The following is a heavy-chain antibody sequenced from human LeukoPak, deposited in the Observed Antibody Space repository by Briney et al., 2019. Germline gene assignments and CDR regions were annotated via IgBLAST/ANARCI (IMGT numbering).Heavy chain of an antibody. Sequence: PSETLSLTCTVSGGSISSSTNYWGWLRQPPGKGLEWIGSIYYSGTTYYNPSLKSRVTISVDTSKNQFSLKLSSVTAADTAVYYCARHDQWLVPDYWGQGTLVTVSS. CDR2: IYYSGTT. CDR3: ARHDQWLVPDY. J-gene: IGHJ4*02. D-gene: IGHD6-19*01. CDR1: GGSISSSTNY. V-gene: IGHV4-39*07.